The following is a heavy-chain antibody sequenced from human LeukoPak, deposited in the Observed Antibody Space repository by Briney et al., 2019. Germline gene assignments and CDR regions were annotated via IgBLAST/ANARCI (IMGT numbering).Heavy chain of an antibody. CDR3: ASPRQQQLVQAFDY. CDR1: GFTFSSYA. V-gene: IGHV1-69*01. D-gene: IGHD6-13*01. J-gene: IGHJ4*02. CDR2: IIPIFGTA. Sequence: GGSLRLSCAASGFTFSSYAISWVRQAPGQGLEWMGGIIPIFGTANYAQKFQGRVTITADESTSTAYMELSSLRSEDTAAYYCASPRQQQLVQAFDYWGQGTLVTVSS.